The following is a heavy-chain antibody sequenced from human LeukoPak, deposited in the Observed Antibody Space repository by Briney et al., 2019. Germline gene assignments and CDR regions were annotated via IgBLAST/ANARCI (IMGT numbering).Heavy chain of an antibody. D-gene: IGHD4-17*01. V-gene: IGHV3-30*18. CDR1: GFTFSSYG. CDR3: AKDHYGGYDGYYFDY. J-gene: IGHJ4*02. CDR2: ISYDGSNK. Sequence: GRSLRLSCAASGFTFSSYGMHWVRQAPGKGLEWVAVISYDGSNKYYADSVKGRFTISRDNSKNTLYLQMNSLRAEDTAVYYCAKDHYGGYDGYYFDYWGQGTLVTVSS.